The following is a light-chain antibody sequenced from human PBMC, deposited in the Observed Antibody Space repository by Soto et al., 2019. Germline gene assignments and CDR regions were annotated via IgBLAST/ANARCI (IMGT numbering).Light chain of an antibody. CDR2: GAS. V-gene: IGKV3-20*01. Sequence: IVLTQSPGTLSLSPGERTTLSCRASQSISRYLAWYQQKPGQGPRLLIYGASSRATGTPDRFSGSGSGTDFTLTTNRLEPEVFALYYCHQYGSSPPTFGQGTKVEIK. J-gene: IGKJ1*01. CDR1: QSISRY. CDR3: HQYGSSPPT.